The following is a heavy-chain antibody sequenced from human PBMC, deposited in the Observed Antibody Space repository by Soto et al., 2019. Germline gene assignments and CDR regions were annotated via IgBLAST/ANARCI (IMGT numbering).Heavy chain of an antibody. V-gene: IGHV4-28*01. J-gene: IGHJ4*02. CDR1: GYSISTNKW. CDR3: ARHHCSGTSCYIDY. CDR2: IFYTGST. Sequence: QGQLQESGPGLVKPSDTLSLTCAVSGYSISTNKWWGWIRQPPGKGLEWIGYIFYTGSTYYNPPLKSRVTXXLXTXXNQFSLSLSSVTAVDTAVYYCARHHCSGTSCYIDYWGQGTLVTVSS. D-gene: IGHD2-2*01.